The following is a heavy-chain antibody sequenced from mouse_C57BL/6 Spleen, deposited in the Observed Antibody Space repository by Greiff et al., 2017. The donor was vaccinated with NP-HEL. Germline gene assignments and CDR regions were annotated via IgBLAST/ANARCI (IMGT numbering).Heavy chain of an antibody. Sequence: QVQLQQPGAELVMPGASVKLSCKASGYTFTSYWMHWVKQRPGQGLEWIGEIDPSDSYTNYNQKFKGKSTLTVDKSSSTAYMQLSSLTSEDSAVYYCARRSTTVVVNWYFDVWGTGTTVTVSS. D-gene: IGHD1-1*01. CDR2: IDPSDSYT. CDR3: ARRSTTVVVNWYFDV. J-gene: IGHJ1*03. CDR1: GYTFTSYW. V-gene: IGHV1-69*01.